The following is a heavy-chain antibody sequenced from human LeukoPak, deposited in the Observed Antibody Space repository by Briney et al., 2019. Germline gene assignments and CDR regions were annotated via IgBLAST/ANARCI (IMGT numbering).Heavy chain of an antibody. CDR3: ARDGASHPSIYYFDY. D-gene: IGHD4-17*01. V-gene: IGHV3-48*03. CDR2: ISSGGGGI. CDR1: GFTFSSYE. J-gene: IGHJ4*02. Sequence: GGSLRLSCAASGFTFSSYEMNWVRQAPGKGLEWVSYISSGGGGIFYADSVKGRFTISRDNAKNSLHLQMNSLRAEDTAVHYCARDGASHPSIYYFDYWGRGTLVTVSS.